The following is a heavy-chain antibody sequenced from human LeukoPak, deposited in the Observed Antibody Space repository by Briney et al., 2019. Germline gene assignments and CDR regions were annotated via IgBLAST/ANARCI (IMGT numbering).Heavy chain of an antibody. CDR1: GGSISSYY. J-gene: IGHJ3*02. Sequence: SETLSLICTVSGGSISSYYWSWIRQPPGKGLEWIGYIAYTGSTNYNPSLKSRVTISVDTSKNQFSLKLSSVTVADTAVYYYAGRVGDSAFDIWGPGTMVTVSS. CDR2: IAYTGST. D-gene: IGHD1-26*01. CDR3: AGRVGDSAFDI. V-gene: IGHV4-59*08.